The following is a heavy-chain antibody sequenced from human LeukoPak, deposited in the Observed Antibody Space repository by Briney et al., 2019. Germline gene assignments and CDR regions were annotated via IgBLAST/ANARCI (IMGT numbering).Heavy chain of an antibody. Sequence: GGSLRLSCAASGFTFSSYSMNWVRQAPGKGLEWVSYITSSSSSTYYADSVKGRFTISRDNAKNSLYLQMSSLRDEDTAVYYCARGIRYFDYWGQGTLVTVSS. J-gene: IGHJ4*02. V-gene: IGHV3-48*02. CDR3: ARGIRYFDY. CDR1: GFTFSSYS. CDR2: ITSSSSST. D-gene: IGHD5-18*01.